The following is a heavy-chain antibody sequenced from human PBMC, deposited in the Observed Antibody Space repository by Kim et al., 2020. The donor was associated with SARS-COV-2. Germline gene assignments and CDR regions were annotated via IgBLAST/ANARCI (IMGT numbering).Heavy chain of an antibody. CDR3: ARGSGYSYGGNFDY. D-gene: IGHD5-18*01. J-gene: IGHJ4*02. V-gene: IGHV1-69*01. Sequence: AQKFQGRVTITADESTSTAYMELSSLRSEDTAVYYCARGSGYSYGGNFDYWGQGTLVTVSS.